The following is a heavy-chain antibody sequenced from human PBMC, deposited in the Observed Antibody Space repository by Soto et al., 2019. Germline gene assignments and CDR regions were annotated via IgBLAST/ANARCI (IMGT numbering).Heavy chain of an antibody. J-gene: IGHJ5*01. CDR3: ARGVRQLLLHTPNWFDS. V-gene: IGHV1-2*04. Sequence: QVQLVQSGAEVKKPGASVKVSCKASGYTFTGYYMHWPRQGPGQGLEWMGWINPNSGCTNYPQNFEGWLTMTGDSSTSTDYMEVSRLRSDDTAVYYCARGVRQLLLHTPNWFDSWRQGTLVTVSS. CDR1: GYTFTGYY. D-gene: IGHD2-15*01. CDR2: INPNSGCT.